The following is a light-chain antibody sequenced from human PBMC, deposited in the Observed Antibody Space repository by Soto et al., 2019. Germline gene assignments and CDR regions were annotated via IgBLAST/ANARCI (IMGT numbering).Light chain of an antibody. Sequence: QSALTQPASVSGSPGQSVTISCTGTSRDVGKYDLVSWYQHFPGKAPKLTIFEVSKRPSGISDRFSGSKSGNTASLTISGLQAEDEADYYCSSYSLITPYVFGTGTKLTVL. V-gene: IGLV2-23*02. J-gene: IGLJ1*01. CDR2: EVS. CDR1: SRDVGKYDL. CDR3: SSYSLITPYV.